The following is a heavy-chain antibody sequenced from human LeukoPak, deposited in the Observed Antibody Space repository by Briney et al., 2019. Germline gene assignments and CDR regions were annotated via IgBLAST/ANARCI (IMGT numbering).Heavy chain of an antibody. CDR3: ATSIAARWAFDI. J-gene: IGHJ3*02. CDR1: GFTFSSYN. CDR2: ISSSSSYI. D-gene: IGHD6-6*01. V-gene: IGHV3-21*01. Sequence: GGSLRLYSAASGFTFSSYNMNWVRQAPGKGLEWVSSISSSSSYIYYADSVKGRFTISRDNAKNSLYLQMNSLRAEDTAVYYCATSIAARWAFDIWGHGTMVTVSS.